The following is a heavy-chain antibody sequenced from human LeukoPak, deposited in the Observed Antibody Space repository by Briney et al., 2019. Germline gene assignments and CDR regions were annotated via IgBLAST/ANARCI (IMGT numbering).Heavy chain of an antibody. V-gene: IGHV3-33*01. CDR2: IWYDGSNK. J-gene: IGHJ6*02. D-gene: IGHD6-6*01. CDR1: EFIFSSSD. CDR3: ARDRVGSTWSTHMYYGLTS. Sequence: GGSLRLSCVASEFIFSSSDMHWVRQAPGKGLEWVAVIWYDGSNKNYADSVKGRVTISRDNSKNTLSLQMNSLRAEDTAVYYCARDRVGSTWSTHMYYGLTSGAKGPRSSSP.